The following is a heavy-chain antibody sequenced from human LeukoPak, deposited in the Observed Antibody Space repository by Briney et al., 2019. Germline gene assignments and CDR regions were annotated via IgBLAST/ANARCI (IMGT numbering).Heavy chain of an antibody. Sequence: PAGSLRLSCAASGFTVSTDHMSWVRQAPGKGLEWVAVSYSGGSRSYAESVKGRFTISRDNSQNTLYLQMNTLRAEDTAVYYCARVWELSFDYWGQGTLVTVSS. J-gene: IGHJ4*02. CDR2: SYSGGSR. CDR1: GFTVSTDH. V-gene: IGHV3-53*01. CDR3: ARVWELSFDY. D-gene: IGHD1-26*01.